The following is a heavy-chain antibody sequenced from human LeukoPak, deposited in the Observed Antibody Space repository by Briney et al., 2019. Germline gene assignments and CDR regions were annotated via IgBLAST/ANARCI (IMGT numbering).Heavy chain of an antibody. V-gene: IGHV4-39*07. D-gene: IGHD6-19*01. CDR3: ARDMSGSGWIMDV. Sequence: SETLSLTCTVSGGSVSSSSYYWGWIRQPPGKGLEWIGSIYYSGSTYYNPSLKSRVTISVDTSKNQFSLKLSSVTAADTAVYYCARDMSGSGWIMDVWGKGTTVTISS. CDR1: GGSVSSSSYY. J-gene: IGHJ6*04. CDR2: IYYSGST.